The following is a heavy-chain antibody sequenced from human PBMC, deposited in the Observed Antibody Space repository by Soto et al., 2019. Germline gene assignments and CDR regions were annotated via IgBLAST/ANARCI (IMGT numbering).Heavy chain of an antibody. CDR2: ISYDGSNK. V-gene: IGHV3-30-3*01. J-gene: IGHJ4*02. CDR3: ARDAPRIAAAGTRISHYFDY. D-gene: IGHD6-13*01. Sequence: QVQLVESGGGVVQPGRSLRLSCAASGFTFSSYAMHWVRQAPGKGLEWVAVISYDGSNKYYADSVKGRFTISRDNSKNTLYLQMNSLRAEDTAVYYCARDAPRIAAAGTRISHYFDYWGQGTLVTVSS. CDR1: GFTFSSYA.